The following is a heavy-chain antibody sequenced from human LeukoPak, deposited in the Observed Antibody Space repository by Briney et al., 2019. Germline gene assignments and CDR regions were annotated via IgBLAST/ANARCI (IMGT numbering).Heavy chain of an antibody. CDR3: ARGGRSGSYYKAFDY. Sequence: GGSLRLSCAASGFSFSRYGMKWVRQAPGKGLEWLSYIRSSDSTTYYADSVKGRFTISRDNAKNSLYLQMNSLRAGDTAVYYCARGGRSGSYYKAFDYWGQGTLVTVSS. V-gene: IGHV3-48*04. D-gene: IGHD3-10*01. CDR2: IRSSDSTT. CDR1: GFSFSRYG. J-gene: IGHJ4*02.